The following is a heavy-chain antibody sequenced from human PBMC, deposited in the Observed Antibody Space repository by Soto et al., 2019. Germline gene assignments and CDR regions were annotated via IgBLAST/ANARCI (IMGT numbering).Heavy chain of an antibody. V-gene: IGHV3-33*01. CDR1: GFSFTNYG. D-gene: IGHD1-26*01. CDR2: IWYDGSNK. J-gene: IGHJ4*02. Sequence: PGGSLRLSCAASGFSFTNYGMHWVRQAPGKGLEWVAAIWYDGSNKYYADSVKGRFAISKDNSQNTLYLQMNNLRPEDTAVYYCTRDPYGGSRYYFDSWGQGTLVTVSS. CDR3: TRDPYGGSRYYFDS.